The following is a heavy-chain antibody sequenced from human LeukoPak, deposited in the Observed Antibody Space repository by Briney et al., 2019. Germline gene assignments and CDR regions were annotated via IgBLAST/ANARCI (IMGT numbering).Heavy chain of an antibody. D-gene: IGHD3-10*01. CDR1: EFNFNIYS. Sequence: PGESLRLSCEASEFNFNIYSMNWVRQAPGKGLEWVSSISHSSDYIYYADSVKGRFTISRDNAKSSLYLQMNSLRAEDTAVYYCARGFGITLVRGVTLYFDYWGQGALVTVSS. CDR2: ISHSSDYI. CDR3: ARGFGITLVRGVTLYFDY. V-gene: IGHV3-21*01. J-gene: IGHJ4*02.